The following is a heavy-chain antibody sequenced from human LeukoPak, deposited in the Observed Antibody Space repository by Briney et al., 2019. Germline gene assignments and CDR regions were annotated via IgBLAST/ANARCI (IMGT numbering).Heavy chain of an antibody. D-gene: IGHD3-3*01. V-gene: IGHV1-2*06. Sequence: ASVKVSCKASGYTFTGYYIHWVRQAPGQGLEWMGRINPNSGGTSSAEKFQGRVTMTRDTSITTAYMELSRLTSDDTAVYYCARGYYDFWSGYDPSGVTHFDYWGQGTLVTVSS. J-gene: IGHJ4*02. CDR1: GYTFTGYY. CDR3: ARGYYDFWSGYDPSGVTHFDY. CDR2: INPNSGGT.